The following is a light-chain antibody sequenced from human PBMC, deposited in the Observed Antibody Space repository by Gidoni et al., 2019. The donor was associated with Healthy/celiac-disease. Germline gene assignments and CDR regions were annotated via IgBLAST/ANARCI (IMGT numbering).Light chain of an antibody. Sequence: DIQMTQSPSSLSASVGDRVTITCRASKIISSYLNWYQQKPGKAPKLLIYAASSWQSGVPARFSGSGSGTDFTLTISSLQPEDFATYYCQQSYSTPRTFGQGTKVEIK. CDR1: KIISSY. J-gene: IGKJ1*01. V-gene: IGKV1-39*01. CDR2: AAS. CDR3: QQSYSTPRT.